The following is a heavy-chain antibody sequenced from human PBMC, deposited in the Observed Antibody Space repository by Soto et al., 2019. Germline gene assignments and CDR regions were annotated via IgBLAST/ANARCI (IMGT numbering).Heavy chain of an antibody. CDR3: ARASEMATISDY. J-gene: IGHJ4*02. CDR2: ISSSSSYT. Sequence: QVQLVESGGGLVKPGGSLRLSCAASGFTFSDYYMSWIRQAPGKGLEWVSYISSSSSYTNYADSVKGRFTISRDNAKNSLYLQMNSLRAEDTAVYYCARASEMATISDYWGQGTLVTVSS. D-gene: IGHD5-12*01. CDR1: GFTFSDYY. V-gene: IGHV3-11*05.